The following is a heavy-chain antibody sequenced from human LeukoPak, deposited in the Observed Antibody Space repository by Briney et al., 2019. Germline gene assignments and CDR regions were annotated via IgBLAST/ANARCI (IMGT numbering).Heavy chain of an antibody. Sequence: PSETLSLTCTVSGGSISGYYWSWIRQPPGKGLEWIGYIYHSGSTNYNPSLKSRVTLSVGTSKNQFSLKLSSVTAADTAVYYCARDRGSYGYFSYAFDLWGQGTMVTVSS. J-gene: IGHJ3*01. CDR1: GGSISGYY. D-gene: IGHD5-18*01. CDR3: ARDRGSYGYFSYAFDL. CDR2: IYHSGST. V-gene: IGHV4-59*01.